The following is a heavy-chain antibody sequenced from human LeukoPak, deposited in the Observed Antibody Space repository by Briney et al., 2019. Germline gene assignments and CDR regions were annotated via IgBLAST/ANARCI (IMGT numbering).Heavy chain of an antibody. V-gene: IGHV3-7*01. D-gene: IGHD1-14*01. J-gene: IGHJ4*02. CDR3: ARDDGIRTVDY. CDR1: GFTFSSYW. Sequence: GGSLRLSCSASGFTFSSYWMSWVRQAPGKGLEWMANIKQEGSEKYYVDSVKGRFTISRDNAENSLYLQMNSLRAEDTAVYYCARDDGIRTVDYWGQGTLVTVSS. CDR2: IKQEGSEK.